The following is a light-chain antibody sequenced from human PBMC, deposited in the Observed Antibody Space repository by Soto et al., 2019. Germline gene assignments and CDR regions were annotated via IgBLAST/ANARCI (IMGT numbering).Light chain of an antibody. J-gene: IGLJ2*01. CDR3: SSWSAATYVI. Sequence: QSVLTQPASVSGSPGQSITISCSGTSSDVGGNNQVSWFQQNPSKAPKLMIYEVNNRPSGVSHRFSGSKSGNRASLTISGLRGEDGGDYYCSSWSAATYVIFGGGTKLPVL. V-gene: IGLV2-14*01. CDR1: SSDVGGNNQ. CDR2: EVN.